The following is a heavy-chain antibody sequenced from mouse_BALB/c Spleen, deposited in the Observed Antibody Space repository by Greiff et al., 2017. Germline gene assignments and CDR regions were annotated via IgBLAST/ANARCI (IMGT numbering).Heavy chain of an antibody. CDR2: ISNLAYSI. CDR1: GFTLSDYG. J-gene: IGHJ1*01. D-gene: IGHD1-1*01. V-gene: IGHV5-15*02. Sequence: EVQVVESGGGLVQPGGSRKLSCAASGFTLSDYGMAWVRQAPGKGPEWVAFISNLAYSIYYADTVTGRFTISRENAKNTLYLEMSSLRSEDTAMYYCARGDGSDWYFDVWGAGTTVTVSS. CDR3: ARGDGSDWYFDV.